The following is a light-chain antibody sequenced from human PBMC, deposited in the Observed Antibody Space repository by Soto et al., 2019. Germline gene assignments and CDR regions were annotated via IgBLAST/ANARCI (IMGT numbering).Light chain of an antibody. Sequence: QSALTQPRSVSGSPGQSVTISCTGTSSDVGGYNFVSWHQQHPGKAPKLIIYNVTKRPSGVPHRFSGSKSGNTASLTISGLQAEDEDDYYCCSYAGSYTWVFGGGTKLTVL. V-gene: IGLV2-11*01. J-gene: IGLJ3*02. CDR3: CSYAGSYTWV. CDR2: NVT. CDR1: SSDVGGYNF.